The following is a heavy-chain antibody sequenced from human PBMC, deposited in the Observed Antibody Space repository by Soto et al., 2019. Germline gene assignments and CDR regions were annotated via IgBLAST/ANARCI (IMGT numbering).Heavy chain of an antibody. Sequence: ASVKVSCKASGYIFKNHGISWVRQAPGQGLEWMGIINASNGSTSYAQKFQGRVTMTRDTSTSTVYMELSSLRSEDTAVYYCASTLRRGYSGYVIDYWGQGTLVTVSS. CDR2: INASNGST. J-gene: IGHJ4*02. CDR3: ASTLRRGYSGYVIDY. D-gene: IGHD5-12*01. CDR1: GYIFKNHG. V-gene: IGHV1-46*02.